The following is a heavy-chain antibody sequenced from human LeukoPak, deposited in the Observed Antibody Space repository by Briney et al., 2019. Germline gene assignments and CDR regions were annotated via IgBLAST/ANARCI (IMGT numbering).Heavy chain of an antibody. CDR2: IYYSGST. Sequence: PSETLSLTCTVSGGSISSYYWSWIRQPPGKGLEWIGYIYYSGSTNYNPSLKSRVTISVDTSKNQFSLKLSSVTAADTAVYYCARVAAAQYFQHWGQGTLVTVSS. V-gene: IGHV4-59*01. CDR3: ARVAAAQYFQH. J-gene: IGHJ1*01. D-gene: IGHD6-13*01. CDR1: GGSISSYY.